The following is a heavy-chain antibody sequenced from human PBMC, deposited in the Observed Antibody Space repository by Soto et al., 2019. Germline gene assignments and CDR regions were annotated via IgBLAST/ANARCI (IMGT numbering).Heavy chain of an antibody. Sequence: QGQLVQSGPEVKKPGASVKVSCKASGYTFSRYGISWVRQAPGQGLEWMGWVSGYNGDTKYAQKVQGRVTXTXEXSPXTAYMELRSLTSDDTAKYYCAKNGQPPYYYYGMDVWGQGTTVTVSS. J-gene: IGHJ6*02. CDR3: AKNGQPPYYYYGMDV. V-gene: IGHV1-18*01. D-gene: IGHD2-8*01. CDR2: VSGYNGDT. CDR1: GYTFSRYG.